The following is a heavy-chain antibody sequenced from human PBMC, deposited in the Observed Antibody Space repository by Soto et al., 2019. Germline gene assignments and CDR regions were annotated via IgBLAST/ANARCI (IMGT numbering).Heavy chain of an antibody. CDR1: GFSFGNYW. V-gene: IGHV3-7*03. CDR2: IKEDGSER. J-gene: IGHJ4*02. D-gene: IGHD3-3*01. CDR3: ARDVGPVTIFGEALSGYFDF. Sequence: WSLRLSCAVSGFSFGNYWMSWVRQAPGKGLEWLASIKEDGSERYYLDSVKGRFTISRDNAKDSLSLQMNSLRGEDTAFYYCARDVGPVTIFGEALSGYFDFWGQGTLVTVSS.